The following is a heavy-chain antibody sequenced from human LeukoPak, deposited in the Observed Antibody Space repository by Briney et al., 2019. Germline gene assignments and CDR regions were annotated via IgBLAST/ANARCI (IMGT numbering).Heavy chain of an antibody. CDR2: IIPIFGTA. CDR1: GGTFSSYA. J-gene: IGHJ6*03. D-gene: IGHD6-6*01. V-gene: IGHV1-69*05. Sequence: GASVKVSCKASGGTFSSYAISWMRQAPGQGLEWMGGIIPIFGTANYAQKFQGRVTITTDESTSTAYMELSSLRSEDTAVYYCAEVKLLDYYYMDVWGKGTTVTVSS. CDR3: AEVKLLDYYYMDV.